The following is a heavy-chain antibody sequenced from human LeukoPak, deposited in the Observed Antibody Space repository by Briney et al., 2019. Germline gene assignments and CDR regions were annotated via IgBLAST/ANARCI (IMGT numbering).Heavy chain of an antibody. Sequence: GGSLRLSCAASGFTFTSYTMTWVRQAPGKGLEWVSSISGSGSSTHYADSVKGRFTISRDNSKNTVYVQMNTLKAEDTAMYFCARDPQYCGGDCSDGYWGQGTLVTVSS. D-gene: IGHD2-21*02. CDR1: GFTFTSYT. CDR2: ISGSGSST. CDR3: ARDPQYCGGDCSDGY. J-gene: IGHJ4*02. V-gene: IGHV3-23*01.